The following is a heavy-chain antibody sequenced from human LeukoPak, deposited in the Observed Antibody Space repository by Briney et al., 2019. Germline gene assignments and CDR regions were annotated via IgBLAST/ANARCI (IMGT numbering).Heavy chain of an antibody. V-gene: IGHV3-9*01. Sequence: GRSLRLSCAASGFTFNGYAMHWVRQAPGKGLEWVSGIRWNSGSIDYADSVKGRFTISRDNAKNLLYLQMNSLRAEDTALYYLEKDLAAVATGLFDPWGQETLVTVSS. CDR3: EKDLAAVATGLFDP. CDR1: GFTFNGYA. D-gene: IGHD5-12*01. CDR2: IRWNSGSI. J-gene: IGHJ5*02.